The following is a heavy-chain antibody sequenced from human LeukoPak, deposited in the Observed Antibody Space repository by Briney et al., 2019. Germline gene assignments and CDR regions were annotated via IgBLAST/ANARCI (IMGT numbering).Heavy chain of an antibody. CDR3: ARDQTYSSSSYYYYGMDV. D-gene: IGHD6-6*01. CDR1: GFTFSSYA. CDR2: ISYDGSNK. J-gene: IGHJ6*02. Sequence: PGRSLRLSCAASGFTFSSYAMPWVRQAPGKGLEWVAVISYDGSNKYYADSVKGRFTISRDNSKNTLYLQMNSLRAEDTAVYYCARDQTYSSSSYYYYGMDVWGQGTTVTVSS. V-gene: IGHV3-30-3*01.